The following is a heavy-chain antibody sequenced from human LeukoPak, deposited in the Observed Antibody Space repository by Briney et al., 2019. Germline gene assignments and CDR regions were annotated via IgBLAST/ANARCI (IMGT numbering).Heavy chain of an antibody. V-gene: IGHV3-23*01. J-gene: IGHJ4*02. CDR2: ISGSGGST. D-gene: IGHD3-10*01. CDR1: GFTFSSYS. CDR3: AKDQPFSGYVDY. Sequence: GGSLRLSCAASGFTFSSYSMNWVRQAPGKGLEWVSAISGSGGSTYYADSVKGRFTISRDNSKNTLYLQMNSLRAEDTAVYYCAKDQPFSGYVDYWGQGTLVTVSS.